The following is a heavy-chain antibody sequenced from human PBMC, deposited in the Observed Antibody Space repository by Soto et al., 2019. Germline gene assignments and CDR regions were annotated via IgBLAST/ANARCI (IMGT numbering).Heavy chain of an antibody. J-gene: IGHJ4*02. V-gene: IGHV5-51*01. CDR3: ARYSGSYWHYLDF. CDR1: GCSFASHW. Sequence: GESLKISCKGSGCSFASHWVAWVRQMPEKGLGWIGTIYPGDSDTKYSSAFRGHVTISADTSVSTAYLQWRSLEATDSAIYYCARYSGSYWHYLDFWGQGTLVTVSS. CDR2: IYPGDSDT. D-gene: IGHD1-26*01.